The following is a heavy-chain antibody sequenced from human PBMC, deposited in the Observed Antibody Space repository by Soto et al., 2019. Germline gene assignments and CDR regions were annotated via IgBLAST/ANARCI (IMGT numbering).Heavy chain of an antibody. CDR2: LYWDDDK. CDR3: AHRLGLGHFDY. Sequence: QITLKESGPTLVKPTQTLTLTCTFSGFSLSARGMGVAWIRQPPGKALEWLALLYWDDDKHYSPSLKSRLTITKDTCKNQVVLTVTNMDAVDTATYYCAHRLGLGHFDYWGRGTLVTVSS. J-gene: IGHJ4*02. CDR1: GFSLSARGMG. D-gene: IGHD3-16*01. V-gene: IGHV2-5*02.